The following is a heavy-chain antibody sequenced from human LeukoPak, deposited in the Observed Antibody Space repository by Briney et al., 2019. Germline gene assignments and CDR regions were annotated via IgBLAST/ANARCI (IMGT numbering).Heavy chain of an antibody. CDR3: ATDRSVTMVVDF. J-gene: IGHJ4*02. CDR2: IYHSGSP. CDR1: GYSISSGYF. V-gene: IGHV4-38-2*02. D-gene: IGHD3-10*01. Sequence: PSETLSLTCTVSGYSISSGYFWVWIRQPPGKGLEWIGSIYHSGSPYYNPSLKSRVTISRDTSKNQFSLKLTSVTAADTAVYYCATDRSVTMVVDFWGQGTLVTVSS.